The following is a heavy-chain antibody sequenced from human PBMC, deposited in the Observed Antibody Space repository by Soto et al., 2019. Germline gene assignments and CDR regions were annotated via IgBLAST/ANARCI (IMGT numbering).Heavy chain of an antibody. Sequence: GGSLRLSCGASGGTCGGYSMSWVRQAPGKGLEWVSSISSSSSYIYYADSVKGRFTISRDNAKNSLYLQMNSLRAEDTAVYYCAREGGYCSSTSCSADYWGQGTLVTVSS. CDR1: GGTCGGYS. CDR2: ISSSSSYI. J-gene: IGHJ4*02. D-gene: IGHD2-2*01. V-gene: IGHV3-21*04. CDR3: AREGGYCSSTSCSADY.